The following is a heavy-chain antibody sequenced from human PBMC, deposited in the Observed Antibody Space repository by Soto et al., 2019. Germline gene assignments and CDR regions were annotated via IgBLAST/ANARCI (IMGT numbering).Heavy chain of an antibody. D-gene: IGHD6-13*01. CDR1: GFTFSSYA. J-gene: IGHJ4*02. V-gene: IGHV3-23*01. CDR2: ISGSGGST. Sequence: GSLILSCAASGFTFSSYAMSWVRQAPGKGLEWVSAISGSGGSTYYADSVKGRFTISRDNSKNTLYLQMNSLRAEDTAVYYCAKGRWYSSSSTDYWGQGTLVTVSS. CDR3: AKGRWYSSSSTDY.